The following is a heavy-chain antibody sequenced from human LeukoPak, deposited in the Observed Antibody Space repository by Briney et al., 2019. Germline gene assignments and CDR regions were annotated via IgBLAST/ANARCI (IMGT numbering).Heavy chain of an antibody. D-gene: IGHD6-13*01. CDR3: VRQHLPEYYFDY. V-gene: IGHV4-34*01. J-gene: IGHJ4*02. Sequence: SETLSLNCAVYSGSFSGDYWSWIRQPPGRGLEWIGEVNHSGSTNYNPSLKSRVTISVDTSKNQFSLKLTSVTAADTAVYYCVRQHLPEYYFDYWGQGTLVTVSS. CDR2: VNHSGST. CDR1: SGSFSGDY.